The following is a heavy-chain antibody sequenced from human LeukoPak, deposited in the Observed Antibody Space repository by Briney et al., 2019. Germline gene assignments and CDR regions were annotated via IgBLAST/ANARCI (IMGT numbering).Heavy chain of an antibody. CDR3: ARSDPQLVRYYYYYMDV. CDR2: INPNSGGT. J-gene: IGHJ6*03. CDR1: GGTFSSYA. D-gene: IGHD6-13*01. Sequence: ASVKVSCKASGGTFSSYAISWVRQAPGQGLEWMGWINPNSGGTNYAQKFQGRVTMTRDTSISTAYMELSRLRSDDTAVYYCARSDPQLVRYYYYYMDVWGKGTTVTVSS. V-gene: IGHV1-2*02.